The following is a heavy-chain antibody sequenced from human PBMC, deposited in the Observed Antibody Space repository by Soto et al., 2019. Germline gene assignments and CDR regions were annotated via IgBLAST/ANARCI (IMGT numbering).Heavy chain of an antibody. CDR2: IIPIFGTA. Sequence: GASVKVSCKASGGTFSSYAISWVRQAPGQGLEWMGGIIPIFGTANYAQKFQGRVTITADESTSTAYMELSSLRSEDTAVYYCARDRQSSIAAAGTSSGWYYYYGMDVWGQGTTVTVSS. V-gene: IGHV1-69*13. CDR1: GGTFSSYA. D-gene: IGHD6-13*01. J-gene: IGHJ6*02. CDR3: ARDRQSSIAAAGTSSGWYYYYGMDV.